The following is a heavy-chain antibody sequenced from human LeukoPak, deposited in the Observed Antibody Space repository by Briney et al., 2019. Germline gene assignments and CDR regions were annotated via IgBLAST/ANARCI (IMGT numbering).Heavy chain of an antibody. J-gene: IGHJ4*02. Sequence: GGSLRLSCAASGFTFSSYAMSWVRQAPGKGLEWVSAISGSGGSTYYADSVKGRFTISRDNSKNTLYLQMNSLRAEDTAVYYFAKGQYDDSSCYPRYWGQGNLGTVSS. D-gene: IGHD3-22*01. CDR3: AKGQYDDSSCYPRY. CDR2: ISGSGGST. V-gene: IGHV3-23*01. CDR1: GFTFSSYA.